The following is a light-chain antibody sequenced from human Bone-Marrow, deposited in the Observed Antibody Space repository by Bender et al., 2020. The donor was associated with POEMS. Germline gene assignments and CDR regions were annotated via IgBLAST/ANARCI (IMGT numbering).Light chain of an antibody. V-gene: IGLV6-57*02. CDR2: EDN. CDR3: QSYDSTNHWV. Sequence: NFMLTQPHSVSESPGKTVTISCTGSSGSIASNYVQWYQQRPGSAPTTVIYEDNQRPSGVPDRFSGSIDSSSNSASLTISALETEDEADYYCQSYDSTNHWVFGGGTTLTVL. CDR1: SGSIASNY. J-gene: IGLJ3*02.